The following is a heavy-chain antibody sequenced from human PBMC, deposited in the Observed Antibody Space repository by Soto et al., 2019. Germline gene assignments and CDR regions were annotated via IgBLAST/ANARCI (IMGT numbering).Heavy chain of an antibody. CDR2: ISSSSSTI. Sequence: GGSLRLSCAASGFTFSSYSMNWVRQAPGKGLEWVSYISSSSSTIYYADSVKGRFTISRDNAKNSLYLQMNSLRAEDTAVYYCARASLDIVVVVAATVVRAFDIWGQGTMVTVSS. CDR1: GFTFSSYS. CDR3: ARASLDIVVVVAATVVRAFDI. V-gene: IGHV3-48*01. J-gene: IGHJ3*02. D-gene: IGHD2-15*01.